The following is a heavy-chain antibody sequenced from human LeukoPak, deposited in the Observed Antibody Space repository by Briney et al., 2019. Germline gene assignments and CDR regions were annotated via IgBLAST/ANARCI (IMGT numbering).Heavy chain of an antibody. J-gene: IGHJ6*02. Sequence: PGGSLRLSCAASGFTFSNYSMNWVRQAPGKGLEWVSYISSSSSTIYYADSVKGRFTISRDNAKNSLYLQMNSLRAEDTAVYYCARDKGYDFWSGLGYYYGMDVWGQGTTVTVSS. V-gene: IGHV3-48*01. CDR2: ISSSSSTI. CDR1: GFTFSNYS. CDR3: ARDKGYDFWSGLGYYYGMDV. D-gene: IGHD3-3*01.